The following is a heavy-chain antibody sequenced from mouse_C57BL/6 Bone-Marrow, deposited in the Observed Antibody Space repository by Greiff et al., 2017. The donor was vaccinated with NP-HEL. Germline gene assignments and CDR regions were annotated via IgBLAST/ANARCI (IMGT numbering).Heavy chain of an antibody. D-gene: IGHD2-4*01. Sequence: QVQLKQSGPGLVQPSQSLSITCTVSGFSLTSYGVHWVRQSPGKGLEWLGVIWSGGSTDYNAAFISRLSISKDNSKSQVFFKMNSLQADDTAIYYCARRRDGSDYAYYAMDYWGQGTSVTVSS. CDR1: GFSLTSYG. J-gene: IGHJ4*01. CDR3: ARRRDGSDYAYYAMDY. CDR2: IWSGGST. V-gene: IGHV2-2*01.